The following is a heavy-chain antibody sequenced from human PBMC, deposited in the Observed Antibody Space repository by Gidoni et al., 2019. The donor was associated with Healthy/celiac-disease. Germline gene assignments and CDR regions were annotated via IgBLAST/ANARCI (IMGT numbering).Heavy chain of an antibody. CDR2: IYYSGST. J-gene: IGHJ4*02. CDR3: ARLSGRWYSGSPDY. D-gene: IGHD1-26*01. CDR1: GGSISSSSYY. V-gene: IGHV4-39*01. Sequence: QLQLQESGPGLVKPSETLSLTCTVSGGSISSSSYYWGWIRQPPGKGLEWIGSIYYSGSTYYNPSLKSRVTISVDTSKNQFSLKLSSVTAADTAVYYCARLSGRWYSGSPDYWGQGTLVTVSS.